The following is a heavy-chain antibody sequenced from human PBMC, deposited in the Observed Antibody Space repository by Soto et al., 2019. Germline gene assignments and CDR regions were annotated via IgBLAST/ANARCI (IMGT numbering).Heavy chain of an antibody. D-gene: IGHD3-3*01. Sequence: QLLASGPGLVKPSETLSLTCTVSGGSISSRSHYWGWIRQSPGKHLEWIGSSYYRGSTHYNPSLKTRVTISVDTSKNQVSLKVYSVTAADTAVYYCATADGFGVVTPFFEYWGQGILVTVSS. CDR3: ATADGFGVVTPFFEY. J-gene: IGHJ4*02. CDR1: GGSISSRSHY. V-gene: IGHV4-39*01. CDR2: SYYRGST.